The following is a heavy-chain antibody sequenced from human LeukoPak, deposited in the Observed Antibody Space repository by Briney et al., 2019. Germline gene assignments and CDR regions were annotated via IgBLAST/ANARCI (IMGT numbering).Heavy chain of an antibody. CDR3: ARDRTRDGYNEHYFDY. CDR2: IYHSGST. J-gene: IGHJ4*02. D-gene: IGHD5-24*01. CDR1: GGSISSSNW. Sequence: SETLSLTCAVSGGSISSSNWWSWVRPPPGKGLEWIGEIYHSGSTNYNPSLKSRVTISVDKSKNQFSLKLSSVTAADTAVYYCARDRTRDGYNEHYFDYWGQGTLVTVPS. V-gene: IGHV4-4*02.